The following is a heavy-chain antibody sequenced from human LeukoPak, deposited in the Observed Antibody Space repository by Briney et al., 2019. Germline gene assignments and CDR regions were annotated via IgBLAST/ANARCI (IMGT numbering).Heavy chain of an antibody. V-gene: IGHV1-69*13. Sequence: ASVKVSCKASGGTFSSYAISWVRQAPGQGLEWMGGIIPIFGTANYAQKFQGRVTITADESTSTAYMELSSPRSEDTAVYYCARDVGPGLGSDGDYWGQGTLVTVSS. CDR1: GGTFSSYA. D-gene: IGHD7-27*01. CDR2: IIPIFGTA. CDR3: ARDVGPGLGSDGDY. J-gene: IGHJ4*02.